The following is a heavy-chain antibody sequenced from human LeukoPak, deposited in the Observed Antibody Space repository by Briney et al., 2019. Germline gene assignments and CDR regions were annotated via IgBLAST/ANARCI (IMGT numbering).Heavy chain of an antibody. CDR3: ARIITMVRGVIKNLGY. CDR2: INPNSGGT. V-gene: IGHV1-2*02. CDR1: GYTFTRYY. Sequence: ASLKVSCKASGYTFTRYYMHWVRQAPGQGLEWMGWINPNSGGTKHAQKFQGRVTMTRETSISTASMELSRMRSDDTAVYYCARIITMVRGVIKNLGYWGQGTLVTVSS. J-gene: IGHJ4*02. D-gene: IGHD3-10*01.